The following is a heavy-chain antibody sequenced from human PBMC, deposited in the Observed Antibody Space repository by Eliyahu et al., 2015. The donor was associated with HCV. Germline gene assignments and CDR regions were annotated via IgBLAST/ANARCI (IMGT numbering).Heavy chain of an antibody. CDR2: ST. D-gene: IGHD3-22*01. J-gene: IGHJ3*02. CDR3: AREKPLDYYDSSGYTAFDI. V-gene: IGHV4-4*07. Sequence: STNYNPSLKSRVTMSVDTSKNQFSLKLSSVTAADTAVYYCAREKPLDYYDSSGYTAFDIWGQGTMVTVSS.